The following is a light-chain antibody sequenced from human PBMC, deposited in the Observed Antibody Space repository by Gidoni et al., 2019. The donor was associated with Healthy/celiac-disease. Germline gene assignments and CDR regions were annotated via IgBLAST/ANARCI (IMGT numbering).Light chain of an antibody. CDR2: GAS. J-gene: IGKJ2*01. CDR1: QSVSSSY. V-gene: IGKV3-20*01. Sequence: EIVLTQSPGTLSLSPGEIATLSCRASQSVSSSYLAWYQQKPGQAPRLLIYGASSRATGIPDRFSGSGSGTDFTLTISRLEPEDFAVYYCQQYGSSPWYTFGQGTKLEIK. CDR3: QQYGSSPWYT.